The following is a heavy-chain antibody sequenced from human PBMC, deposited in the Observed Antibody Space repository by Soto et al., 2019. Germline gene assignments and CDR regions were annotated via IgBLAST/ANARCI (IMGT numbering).Heavy chain of an antibody. Sequence: PSETLSLTCTVSGGSISSSSYYWGWIRQPPGKGLEWIGSIYYSGSTYYNPSLKSRVTISVDTSKNQFSLKLSSVTAADTAVYYCARLSRLVGGFDYWGQGTLVTVSS. D-gene: IGHD1-26*01. J-gene: IGHJ4*02. CDR3: ARLSRLVGGFDY. V-gene: IGHV4-39*01. CDR1: GGSISSSSYY. CDR2: IYYSGST.